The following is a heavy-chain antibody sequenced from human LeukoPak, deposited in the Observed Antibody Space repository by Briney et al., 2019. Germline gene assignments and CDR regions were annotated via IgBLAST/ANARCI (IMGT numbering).Heavy chain of an antibody. CDR2: ISSSSSTI. CDR1: GFTFSNYS. J-gene: IGHJ3*02. D-gene: IGHD4-11*01. V-gene: IGHV3-48*01. CDR3: ARKIHDYSNYGSAFDI. Sequence: GGSLRLSCAASGFTFSNYSMNWVRQAPGKGLEWVSYISSSSSTIYYADSVKGRFTISRDNAKNSLYLQMNSLRAEDTAVYYCARKIHDYSNYGSAFDIWGQGTMVTVSS.